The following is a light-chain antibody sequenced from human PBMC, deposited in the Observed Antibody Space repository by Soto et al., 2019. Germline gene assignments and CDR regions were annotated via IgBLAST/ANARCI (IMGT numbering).Light chain of an antibody. CDR1: QTVNGNS. J-gene: IGKJ1*01. CDR2: DTS. CDR3: QQCGSLPGT. Sequence: ETVLTQSPGTLSLSPGERATLSCRASQTVNGNSLGWYQQKPGQAPRLLIYDTSSSATGIPDRFSGSSAGTDFTLTISRLEPEDFAVYYCQQCGSLPGTFGQGTRVDIK. V-gene: IGKV3-20*01.